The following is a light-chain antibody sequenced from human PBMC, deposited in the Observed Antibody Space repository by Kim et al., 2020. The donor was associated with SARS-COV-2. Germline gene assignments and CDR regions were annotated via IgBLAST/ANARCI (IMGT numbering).Light chain of an antibody. Sequence: ASVGNGVTSTCRGSQGIYNYLAWFQQKPGKVPKRLIYAASSLQSGVPSRFSGSGSGTEFTLTISGLQPEDFATYYCLQHYGYRRTFGQGTKVDIK. CDR2: AAS. V-gene: IGKV1-17*03. CDR1: QGIYNY. J-gene: IGKJ1*01. CDR3: LQHYGYRRT.